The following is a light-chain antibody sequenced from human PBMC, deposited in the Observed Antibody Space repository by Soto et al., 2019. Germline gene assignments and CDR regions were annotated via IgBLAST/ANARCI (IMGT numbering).Light chain of an antibody. CDR2: LSSDGSH. Sequence: QPVLTQSPSASASLGASVKLTCTLSSGHSSYAIAWHQQQPEKGPRYLMKLSSDGSHSKGDGIPDRFSGSSSGAERYLTISRLQSEDEADYYCQTWGTGIPWVFGGGTQLTVL. CDR3: QTWGTGIPWV. V-gene: IGLV4-69*01. CDR1: SGHSSYA. J-gene: IGLJ3*02.